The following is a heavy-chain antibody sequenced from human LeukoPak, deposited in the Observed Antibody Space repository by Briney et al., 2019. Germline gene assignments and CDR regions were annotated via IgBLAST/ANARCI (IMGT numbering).Heavy chain of an antibody. CDR2: IYPGDSNT. CDR3: ARGIAAVGTDYFDY. V-gene: IGHV5-51*01. Sequence: GESLKISCKGSGYSFPDYWIGWVRQMPGKGLEWMGIIYPGDSNTVYSPSFQGQVTIPADKSVSTAYLQWSSLKASDTAMYYCARGIAAVGTDYFDYWGQGTLVTVSS. J-gene: IGHJ4*02. CDR1: GYSFPDYW. D-gene: IGHD6-13*01.